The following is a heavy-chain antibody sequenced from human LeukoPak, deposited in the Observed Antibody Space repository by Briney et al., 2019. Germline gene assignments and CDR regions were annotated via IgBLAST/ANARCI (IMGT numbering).Heavy chain of an antibody. CDR2: ISRNGVAT. Sequence: GGSLRLSCAASGLTFADYTMHWVRQAPGKGLEWVSLISRNGVATKYADSVRGRFTISRDNAKNSLYLQMNSLRADDTAVYYCVKPYYYSSGSLSWGQGTLVTVSS. J-gene: IGHJ4*02. V-gene: IGHV3-43*01. CDR3: VKPYYYSSGSLS. D-gene: IGHD3-10*01. CDR1: GLTFADYT.